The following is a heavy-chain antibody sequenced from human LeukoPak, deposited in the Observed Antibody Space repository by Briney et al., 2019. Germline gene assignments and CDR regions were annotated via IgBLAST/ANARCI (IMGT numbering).Heavy chain of an antibody. CDR2: INPNSGGT. Sequence: ASVKVSCKASGYTFTGYYMHWVRQAPGQGLEWMGRINPNSGGTNYAQKFQGRVTMTRDTSISTAYMELSRLRPDDTAVYYCARKLGSSWSLSAGSYYFDYWGQGTLVTVSS. CDR1: GYTFTGYY. D-gene: IGHD6-13*01. CDR3: ARKLGSSWSLSAGSYYFDY. J-gene: IGHJ4*02. V-gene: IGHV1-2*06.